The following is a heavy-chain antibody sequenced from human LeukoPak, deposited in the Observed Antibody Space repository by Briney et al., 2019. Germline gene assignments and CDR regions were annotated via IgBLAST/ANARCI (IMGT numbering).Heavy chain of an antibody. J-gene: IGHJ4*02. CDR1: GFTFSDYY. Sequence: PGGSLRLSCAASGFTFSDYYMRWIRQAPGKGLAWVSYISSSGSTIYYADSVKGRFTIFSDNPKHSLYMQMNSLRPQDTAVYYCSRAGRNWNYNGYWGQGTLVTVSS. D-gene: IGHD1-7*01. CDR2: ISSSGSTI. V-gene: IGHV3-11*01. CDR3: SRAGRNWNYNGY.